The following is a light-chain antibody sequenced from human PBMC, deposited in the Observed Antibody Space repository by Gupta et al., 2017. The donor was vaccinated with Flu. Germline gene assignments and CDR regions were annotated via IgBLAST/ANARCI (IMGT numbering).Light chain of an antibody. V-gene: IGKV1-39*01. CDR2: AAS. CDR1: QSVRSY. J-gene: IGKJ4*01. Sequence: SLSESVGDTITLSCRASQSVRSYLHWYQQKPGKAPRLLIYAASSLQRGVPSRFSGSGAVTDFTLTISSRQPEDFATYYCQQTYTYPPSLTFGGGTKVEI. CDR3: QQTYTYPPSLT.